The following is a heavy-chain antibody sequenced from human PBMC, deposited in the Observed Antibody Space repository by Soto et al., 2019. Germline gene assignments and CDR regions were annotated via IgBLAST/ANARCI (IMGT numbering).Heavy chain of an antibody. V-gene: IGHV3-48*02. CDR1: GFTFSDYS. Sequence: EVQMVESGGGLVQPGGSPRLSCVASGFTFSDYSMNWVRQAPGKGLEWVSYISRSRGTTHYADSVQGRFTISRDNARNSLYMQMNSLRDEETAVYYCAGDLQSNGWAYYFDYWGQGTLVTVSS. J-gene: IGHJ4*02. D-gene: IGHD6-19*01. CDR3: AGDLQSNGWAYYFDY. CDR2: ISRSRGTT.